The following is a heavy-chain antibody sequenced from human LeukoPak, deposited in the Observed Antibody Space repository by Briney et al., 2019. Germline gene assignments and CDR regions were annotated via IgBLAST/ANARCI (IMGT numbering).Heavy chain of an antibody. Sequence: GASVKVSCKASGYTFTSYGISWVRQAPGQGLEWMGWISAYNGNTNYAQKLQGRVTMTTDTSTSTAYMELRSLRSDDTAVYYCARERVSVVTPYNWFDPWGQGTPVTVSS. CDR3: ARERVSVVTPYNWFDP. CDR1: GYTFTSYG. CDR2: ISAYNGNT. V-gene: IGHV1-18*01. J-gene: IGHJ5*02. D-gene: IGHD4-23*01.